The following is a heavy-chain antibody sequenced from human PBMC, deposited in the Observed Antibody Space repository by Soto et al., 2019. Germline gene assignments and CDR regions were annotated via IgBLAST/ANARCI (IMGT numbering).Heavy chain of an antibody. CDR1: GGSISSYY. CDR2: IDYSGST. Sequence: QVQLQESGPGLVKPSETLSLTCTVSGGSISSYYWSWIRQPPGKGLEWIGYIDYSGSTNYNPSLKIRVTISVDTSKNQVSLKLSSVTAADTAVYYCARRYGGNFDYWGQGTLVTVSS. V-gene: IGHV4-59*01. J-gene: IGHJ4*02. D-gene: IGHD3-16*01. CDR3: ARRYGGNFDY.